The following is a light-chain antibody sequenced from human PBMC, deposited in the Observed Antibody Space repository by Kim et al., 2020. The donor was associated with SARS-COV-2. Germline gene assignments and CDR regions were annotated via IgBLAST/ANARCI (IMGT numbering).Light chain of an antibody. CDR2: DAS. J-gene: IGKJ4*01. V-gene: IGKV3-11*01. CDR1: QSVGSS. CDR3: QQRDNWPLT. Sequence: EVVLTQSPATLSLSPGERATLSCRASQSVGSSSAWYQPRPGQPPRLLIYDASNRATGIPARFSGSGSGTDFTLTISNLEPEDVAVYYCQQRDNWPLTFGGGTKVDIK.